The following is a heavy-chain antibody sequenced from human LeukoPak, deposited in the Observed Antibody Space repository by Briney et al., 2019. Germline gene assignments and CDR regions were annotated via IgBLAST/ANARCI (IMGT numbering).Heavy chain of an antibody. CDR1: GFPFSSYW. J-gene: IGHJ4*01. D-gene: IGHD1-14*01. V-gene: IGHV3-7*04. CDR3: AGGSGWITGD. CDR2: MKQDGSEI. Sequence: GGSLALACSASGFPFSSYWVNWIRQAQGHGPEQAANMKQDGSEINYVDSVKGRFISSRDNAKNSRYLQMNSLRGDDTAVYYCAGGSGWITGDWGNGTLVTVSS.